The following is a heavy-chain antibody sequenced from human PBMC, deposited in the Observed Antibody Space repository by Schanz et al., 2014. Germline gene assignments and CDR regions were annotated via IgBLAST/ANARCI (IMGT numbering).Heavy chain of an antibody. CDR1: GYTFTNYG. D-gene: IGHD7-27*01. CDR3: AVLEEAGDPNLDY. CDR2: ISGYNVKT. Sequence: QVHLVQSGPEVKKPGASVKVSCKASGYTFTNYGITWVRQAPGQGLEWMGWISGYNVKTNYAQKLQGRVTMTTDTSPSTGYMKVRSLRSDDTAVYYCAVLEEAGDPNLDYWGQGTLVTVSS. J-gene: IGHJ4*02. V-gene: IGHV1-18*01.